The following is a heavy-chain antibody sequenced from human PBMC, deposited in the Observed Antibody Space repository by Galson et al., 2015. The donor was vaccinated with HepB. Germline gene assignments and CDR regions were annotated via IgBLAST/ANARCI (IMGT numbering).Heavy chain of an antibody. CDR2: ISSSGSTI. V-gene: IGHV3-11*01. CDR3: ARVRQWLLSFDAFDI. J-gene: IGHJ3*02. D-gene: IGHD3-3*01. CDR1: GFTFSDYY. Sequence: SLRLSCAASGFTFSDYYMSWIRQAPGKGLEWVSYISSSGSTIYYAGSVKGRFTISRDNAKNSLYLQMNSLRAEDTAVYYCARVRQWLLSFDAFDIWGQGTMVTVSS.